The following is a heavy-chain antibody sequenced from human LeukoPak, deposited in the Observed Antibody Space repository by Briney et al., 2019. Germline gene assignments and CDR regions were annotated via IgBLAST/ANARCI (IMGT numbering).Heavy chain of an antibody. CDR3: ARERAATGFDY. V-gene: IGHV3-74*01. D-gene: IGHD6-25*01. CDR2: IKSDGST. CDR1: GFTFSSYW. J-gene: IGHJ4*02. Sequence: GGSLRLSCAASGFTFSSYWMHWVRQAPGKGLVWVSRIKSDGSTNYADSVKGRFTISRDNAKNTVSLQMNSLRAEDTGVYYCARERAATGFDYWGQGTLVTVSS.